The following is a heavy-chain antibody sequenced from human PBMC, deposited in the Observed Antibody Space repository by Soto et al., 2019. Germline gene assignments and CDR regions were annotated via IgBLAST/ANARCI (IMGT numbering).Heavy chain of an antibody. CDR2: ISAYNGNT. V-gene: IGHV1-18*04. CDR1: GYTFTSYY. Sequence: ASVKVSCKASGYTFTSYYMHWVRQAPGQGLEWMGWISAYNGNTTYAQKLQGRVTMTTDTSTSTAYMELRSLRSDDTAVYYCARVELERREGYYYYYGMDVRGQGTTVTVS. D-gene: IGHD1-1*01. J-gene: IGHJ6*02. CDR3: ARVELERREGYYYYYGMDV.